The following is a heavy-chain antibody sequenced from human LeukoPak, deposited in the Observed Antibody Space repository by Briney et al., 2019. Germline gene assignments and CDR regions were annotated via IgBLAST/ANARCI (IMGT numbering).Heavy chain of an antibody. D-gene: IGHD2-15*01. J-gene: IGHJ4*02. CDR3: ARSYCTAGSCYSKIFDS. Sequence: PSETLSLTCSVSGGSSSSYYWSWIRQPPGKALEWIGYIYSSGGTSYNPSLKSRVTISIDTSKSQFSLKLSSVTAADTAVYYCARSYCTAGSCYSKIFDSWGQGTLVTVSS. CDR1: GGSSSSYY. CDR2: IYSSGGT. V-gene: IGHV4-59*08.